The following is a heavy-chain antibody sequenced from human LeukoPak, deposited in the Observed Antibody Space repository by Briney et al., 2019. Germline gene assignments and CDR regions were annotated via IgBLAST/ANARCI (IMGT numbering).Heavy chain of an antibody. J-gene: IGHJ4*02. D-gene: IGHD2-2*01. CDR3: AREKCSSTSCYPRLNFDY. V-gene: IGHV4-34*01. CDR1: DGSFSGYY. CDR2: INHSGST. Sequence: SETLSLTCAVYDGSFSGYYWSWIRQPPGKGLEWIGEINHSGSTNYNPSLKSRVTISVDTSKNQFSLKLSSVTAADTAVYYCAREKCSSTSCYPRLNFDYWGQGTLVTVSS.